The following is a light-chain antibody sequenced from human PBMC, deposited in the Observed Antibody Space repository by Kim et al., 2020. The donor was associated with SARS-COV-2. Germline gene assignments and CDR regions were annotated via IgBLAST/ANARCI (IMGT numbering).Light chain of an antibody. CDR1: RNINNY. J-gene: IGKJ4*02. V-gene: IGKV1-39*01. CDR2: ASS. CDR3: QQSHRFPVLS. Sequence: DIQMTQSPSSLSASVGDRVTITCRSSRNINNYLSWFQQKPGKAPKLLISASSSLQDGVPSRFSGGGSGTQFTLTISSLQPEDFATYYCQQSHRFPVLSFGGGTKVDIK.